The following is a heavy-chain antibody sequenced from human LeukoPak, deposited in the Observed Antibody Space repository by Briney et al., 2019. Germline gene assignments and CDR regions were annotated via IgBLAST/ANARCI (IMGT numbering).Heavy chain of an antibody. D-gene: IGHD1-26*01. J-gene: IGHJ4*02. CDR1: GFTFSSYS. CDR3: TTDGVGVEGATYDN. CDR2: IKAKAHGGTI. V-gene: IGHV3-15*01. Sequence: GGSLRLSCAASGFTFSSYSMNWVRQAPGKGLEWVGRIKAKAHGGTIEYAAPVKGRFTISRDDSKNTLYLQMNSLKTEDTAVYYCTTDGVGVEGATYDNWGQGTLVSVSS.